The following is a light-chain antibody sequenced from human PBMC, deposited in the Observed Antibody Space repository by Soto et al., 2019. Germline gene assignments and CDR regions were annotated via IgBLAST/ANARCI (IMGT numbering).Light chain of an antibody. CDR2: EVS. V-gene: IGLV2-14*01. CDR3: SSYTSNNSVV. CDR1: SSDVGKYNY. Sequence: QSVLNQPASVSGSPGQSITISCTGTSSDVGKYNYVSWYQQHPGKAPKLIIFEVSNRPSGVSNRFSGSKSGNTASLTISGLQAEDEADYHCSSYTSNNSVVFGGGTKVTVL. J-gene: IGLJ3*02.